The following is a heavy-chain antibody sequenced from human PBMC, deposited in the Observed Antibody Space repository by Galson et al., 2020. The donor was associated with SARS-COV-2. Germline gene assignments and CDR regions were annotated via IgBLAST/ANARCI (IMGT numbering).Heavy chain of an antibody. J-gene: IGHJ6*02. Sequence: ASVKVSCKASGYTFTSYAMNWVRQAPGQGLEWMGWINTNTGNPTYAQGFTGRFVFSLDTSVSTAYLQISSLKAEDTAVYYCAREFGYCSGGSCVGASESQRSYYYYYGMDVWGQGTTVTVSS. CDR1: GYTFTSYA. V-gene: IGHV7-4-1*02. D-gene: IGHD2-15*01. CDR3: AREFGYCSGGSCVGASESQRSYYYYYGMDV. CDR2: INTNTGNP.